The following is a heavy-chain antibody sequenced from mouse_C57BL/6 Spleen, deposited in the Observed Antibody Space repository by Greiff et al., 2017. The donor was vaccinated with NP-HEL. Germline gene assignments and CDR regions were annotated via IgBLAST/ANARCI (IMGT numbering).Heavy chain of an antibody. CDR3: SKTGTLNYVDY. V-gene: IGHV1-39*01. CDR1: GYSFTDYN. D-gene: IGHD4-1*01. Sequence: VQLKESGPELVKPGASVKISCKASGYSFTDYNMNWVKQSNGKSLEWIGVINPNYGTTSYNQKFKGKATLTVDQSSSTAYMQLNSLTSEDSAVYDCSKTGTLNYVDYWGQGTTLTVSS. J-gene: IGHJ2*01. CDR2: INPNYGTT.